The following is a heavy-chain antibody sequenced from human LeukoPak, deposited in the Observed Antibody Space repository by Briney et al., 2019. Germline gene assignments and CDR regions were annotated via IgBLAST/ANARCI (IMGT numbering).Heavy chain of an antibody. J-gene: IGHJ3*02. D-gene: IGHD5-18*01. Sequence: VASVKVSCKASGGTFSSYAISWVRQAPGQGLEWMGGIIPIFGTANYAQKFQGRVTITTDESTSTAYMELSSLRSEDTAVYYCARDSDFRGYSYGYGENAFDIWGQGTMVTVSS. V-gene: IGHV1-69*05. CDR2: IIPIFGTA. CDR1: GGTFSSYA. CDR3: ARDSDFRGYSYGYGENAFDI.